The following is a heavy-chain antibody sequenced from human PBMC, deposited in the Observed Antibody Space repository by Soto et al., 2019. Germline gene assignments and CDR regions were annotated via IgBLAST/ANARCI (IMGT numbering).Heavy chain of an antibody. CDR2: TSYDGRNN. V-gene: IGHV3-30*18. D-gene: IGHD3-22*01. CDR1: GSIFSSYG. J-gene: IGHJ4*02. Sequence: QVQLVESGGGVVQPGRSLTLSSAASGSIFSSYGMHWVRQAPGKGLEWVAVTSYDGRNNNYADSVRGRFTISRDNSKNTLYLQMNSLRAEDTAVYYCAKDTYYHDSSGFYVFDYWGQGTPVTVSS. CDR3: AKDTYYHDSSGFYVFDY.